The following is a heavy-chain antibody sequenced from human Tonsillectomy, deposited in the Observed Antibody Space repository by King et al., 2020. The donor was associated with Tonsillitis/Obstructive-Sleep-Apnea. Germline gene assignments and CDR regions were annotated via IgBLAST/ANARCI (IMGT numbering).Heavy chain of an antibody. CDR2: IYYSGGT. V-gene: IGHV4-59*01. CDR1: GGSISSYY. Sequence: QLQESGPGLVKPSETLSLTCTVSGGSISSYYWSWIRQPPGKGLECIGYIYYSGGTNYNPSLKSRVTISVDTSKNQFSLKLSSVTAADTAVYYCARDGAVMNAFDIWGQGTMVTVSS. CDR3: ARDGAVMNAFDI. D-gene: IGHD2-8*01. J-gene: IGHJ3*02.